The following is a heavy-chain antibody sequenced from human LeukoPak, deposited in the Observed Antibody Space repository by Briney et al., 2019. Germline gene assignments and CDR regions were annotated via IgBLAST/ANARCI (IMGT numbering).Heavy chain of an antibody. CDR2: IYYSGST. CDR1: GGSIGSYY. D-gene: IGHD6-13*01. J-gene: IGHJ3*02. Sequence: SETLSLTCTVSGGSIGSYYWSWIRQPPGKGLEWIGYIYYSGSTNYNPSLKSRVTISVDTSKKQFSLKLSSVTAADTAVYYCARDWIAAAVPFDIWGQGTMVTVSS. V-gene: IGHV4-59*01. CDR3: ARDWIAAAVPFDI.